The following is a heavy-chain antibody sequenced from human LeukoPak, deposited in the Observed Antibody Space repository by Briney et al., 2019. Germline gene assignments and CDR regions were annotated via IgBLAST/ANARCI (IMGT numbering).Heavy chain of an antibody. CDR3: TTREIVVEPAQTSMVRGVLWRSDF. Sequence: ASVNVSCKVSGDTLTELSMLWVRQAPGKGLEWMGGFDPKEGERVYAQNFQGRFTMTEDTSSGTAYMELNGLRSEDTAVYYCTTREIVVEPAQTSMVRGVLWRSDFWGHGTLVTVSS. J-gene: IGHJ4*01. CDR2: FDPKEGER. V-gene: IGHV1-24*01. D-gene: IGHD3-10*01. CDR1: GDTLTELS.